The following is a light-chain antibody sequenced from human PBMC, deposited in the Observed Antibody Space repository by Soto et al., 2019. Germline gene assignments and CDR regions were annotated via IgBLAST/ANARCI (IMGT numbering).Light chain of an antibody. CDR3: QQYYSYLPYT. CDR2: AAS. V-gene: IGKV1-8*01. Sequence: AIRMTQSPSSLSASTGDRVTITCRASQGISSYLAWYQQKPGKAPKLLIYAASTLQSGVPSRFSGRGSGTDFTLTISCLQSEDFENYYRQQYYSYLPYTFGQGTKLEIK. J-gene: IGKJ2*01. CDR1: QGISSY.